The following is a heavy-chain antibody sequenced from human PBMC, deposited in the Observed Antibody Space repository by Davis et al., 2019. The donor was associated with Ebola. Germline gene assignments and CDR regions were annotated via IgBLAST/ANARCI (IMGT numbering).Heavy chain of an antibody. D-gene: IGHD3-3*01. V-gene: IGHV4-34*01. CDR2: INHSGST. Sequence: SETLSLTCTVSGGSISSYYWSWIRQPPGKGLEWIGEINHSGSTNYNPSLKSRVTISVDTSKNQFSLRLSSVTAADTAVYYCARNYDFWSGYRSHYGMDVWGQGTTVTVSS. CDR3: ARNYDFWSGYRSHYGMDV. CDR1: GGSISSYY. J-gene: IGHJ6*02.